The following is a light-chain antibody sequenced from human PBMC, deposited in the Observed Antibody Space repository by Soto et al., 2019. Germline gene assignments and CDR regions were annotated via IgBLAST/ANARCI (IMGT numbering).Light chain of an antibody. CDR3: SSYAGSGTWV. CDR1: SSDVGNSNR. Sequence: QSALTQPASVSGSPGQSITISCTGTSSDVGNSNRVSWYQHHPGTDLKVMIYEGIKRPSGVSIRFSGSKSGNTASLTISGLQAEDEADYYCSSYAGSGTWVFGGGTKLTVL. J-gene: IGLJ3*02. CDR2: EGI. V-gene: IGLV2-23*01.